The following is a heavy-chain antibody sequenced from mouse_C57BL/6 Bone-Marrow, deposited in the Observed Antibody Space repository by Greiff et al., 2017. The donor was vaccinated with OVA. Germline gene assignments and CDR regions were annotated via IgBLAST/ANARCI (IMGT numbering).Heavy chain of an antibody. CDR3: ARRYGSSPWYFDY. D-gene: IGHD1-1*01. Sequence: VQLQQPGAELVKPGASVKLSCKASGYPFTSYWMHWVKQRPGRGLEWIGRIDPNSGGTKYNEKFKSKATLTVDKPSSTAYMQLSSLTSEDSAVYYCARRYGSSPWYFDYWGQGTTLTVSS. CDR1: GYPFTSYW. J-gene: IGHJ2*01. V-gene: IGHV1-72*01. CDR2: IDPNSGGT.